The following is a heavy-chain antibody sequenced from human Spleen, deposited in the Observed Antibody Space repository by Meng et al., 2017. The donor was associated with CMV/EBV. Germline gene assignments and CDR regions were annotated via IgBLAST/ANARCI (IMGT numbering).Heavy chain of an antibody. Sequence: GESLKISCAASGFTFSSYSMNWVRQAPGKGLEWVSSISSSSSYIYYADSVKGRFTISRDNAKNSLYLQMNSLRAEDTAVYYCAKERGSDVFYYYYGMDVWGQGTTDTVSS. J-gene: IGHJ6*02. CDR2: ISSSSSYI. D-gene: IGHD3-10*01. CDR3: AKERGSDVFYYYYGMDV. CDR1: GFTFSSYS. V-gene: IGHV3-21*01.